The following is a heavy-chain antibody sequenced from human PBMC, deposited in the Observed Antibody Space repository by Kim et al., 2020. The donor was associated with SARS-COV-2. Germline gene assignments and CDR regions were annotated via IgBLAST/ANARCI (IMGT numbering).Heavy chain of an antibody. CDR1: GFTVSSNY. CDR3: ARAQDVLLGFGAFDI. D-gene: IGHD3-22*01. V-gene: IGHV3-66*02. CDR2: IYSGGST. Sequence: GGSLRLSCAASGFTVSSNYMSWVRQAPGKGLEWVSVIYSGGSTYYADSVKGRFTISRDNSKNTLYLQMNSLRAEDTAVYYCARAQDVLLGFGAFDIWGQGTMVTVSS. J-gene: IGHJ3*02.